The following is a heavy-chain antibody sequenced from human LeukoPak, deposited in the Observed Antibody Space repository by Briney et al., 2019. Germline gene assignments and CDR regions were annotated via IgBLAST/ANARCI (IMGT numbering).Heavy chain of an antibody. J-gene: IGHJ6*03. V-gene: IGHV3-66*02. Sequence: GGSLRLSCAASGFTFSSYAMHWVRQAPGKGLEWVSVIYSGGSTYYADSVKGRFTISRDNSKNTLYLQMNSLRAEDTAVYYCARETPYYYHMDVWGKGTTVTVSS. CDR3: ARETPYYYHMDV. CDR2: IYSGGST. CDR1: GFTFSSYA.